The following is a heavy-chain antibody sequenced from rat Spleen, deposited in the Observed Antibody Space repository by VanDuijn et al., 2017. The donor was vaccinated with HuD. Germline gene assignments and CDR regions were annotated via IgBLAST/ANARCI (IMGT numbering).Heavy chain of an antibody. CDR3: ATYRGSLQWPFDY. CDR1: GYSITSSYS. V-gene: IGHV3-3*01. Sequence: EVQLQESGPGLVKPSQSLSLTCSVTGYSITSSYSWNWIRKFPGNKLEWRGYINSAGTTNYNPSPKSRISISRATSKKQFFLQVNSVTTEDTATYYCATYRGSLQWPFDYWGQGVMVTVSS. J-gene: IGHJ2*01. D-gene: IGHD1-1*01. CDR2: INSAGTT.